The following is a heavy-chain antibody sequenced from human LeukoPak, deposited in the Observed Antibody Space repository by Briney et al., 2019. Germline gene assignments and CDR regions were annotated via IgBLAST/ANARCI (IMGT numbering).Heavy chain of an antibody. Sequence: KTGGSLRLSCAASGFTFSSYTMSWVRQAPGKGLEWVSSISSSSSYIYYADSVKGRFTISRDNAKNSLYLQMNSLRAEDTAVYYCARTPVADAFDIWGQGTMVTVSS. V-gene: IGHV3-21*01. CDR1: GFTFSSYT. D-gene: IGHD6-19*01. CDR3: ARTPVADAFDI. CDR2: ISSSSSYI. J-gene: IGHJ3*02.